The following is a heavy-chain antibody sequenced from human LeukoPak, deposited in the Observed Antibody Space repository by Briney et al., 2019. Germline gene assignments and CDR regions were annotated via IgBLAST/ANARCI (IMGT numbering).Heavy chain of an antibody. D-gene: IGHD4-17*01. CDR2: IDWDDDK. CDR3: ARYLYGDSASYFDC. V-gene: IGHV2-70*01. CDR1: GFSLSTSGMC. Sequence: ESGPTLVKPTQTLTLTCTFSGFSLSTSGMCVSWIRQPPGKALEWLALIDWDDDKYYSTSLRTRLTISKDTSNNQVVLTMTNMDPVDTATYYCARYLYGDSASYFDCWGQGTLVTVSS. J-gene: IGHJ4*02.